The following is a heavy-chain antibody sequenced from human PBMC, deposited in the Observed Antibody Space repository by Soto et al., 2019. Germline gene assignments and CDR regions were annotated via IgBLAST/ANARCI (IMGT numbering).Heavy chain of an antibody. J-gene: IGHJ4*02. CDR2: VYYTGST. V-gene: IGHV4-59*01. CDR3: ARSVAVPGAHIDY. CDR1: GGSISGSY. Sequence: SETLSLTCSVSGGSISGSYWSWIRQSPGKGLEWLGYVYYTGSTNYSPSLRSRVSISVDTSKNEFSLRLSSVTAADTAVYFCARSVAVPGAHIDYWGQGAQVTVSS. D-gene: IGHD6-19*01.